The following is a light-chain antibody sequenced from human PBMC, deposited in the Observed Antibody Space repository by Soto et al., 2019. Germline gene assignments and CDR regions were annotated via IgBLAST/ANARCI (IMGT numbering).Light chain of an antibody. V-gene: IGLV1-40*01. Sequence: QSVLTQPPSVSGAPGQRVTISCTGSSSNIGAGYDVHWYQHLPGTAPKLLIYANNNRPSGVPDRFSGSKSGTSASLAITGLQAEDEADYYCASYARSNDVLFGGGTQLTVL. CDR3: ASYARSNDVL. CDR2: ANN. J-gene: IGLJ2*01. CDR1: SSNIGAGYD.